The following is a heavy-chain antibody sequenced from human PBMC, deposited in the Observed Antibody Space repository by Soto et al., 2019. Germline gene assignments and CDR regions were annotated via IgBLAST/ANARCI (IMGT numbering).Heavy chain of an antibody. CDR2: IYPADSDT. Sequence: GESLKISCKGSGYSFTSYWIGWVRQMPGKGLEWMGIIYPADSDTTYSPSFQGQVTMSADKSINTAYLQWSSLKASDTAVYYCARGPHYGDPYWFDPWGQGTLVTVSS. D-gene: IGHD4-17*01. CDR3: ARGPHYGDPYWFDP. V-gene: IGHV5-51*01. J-gene: IGHJ5*02. CDR1: GYSFTSYW.